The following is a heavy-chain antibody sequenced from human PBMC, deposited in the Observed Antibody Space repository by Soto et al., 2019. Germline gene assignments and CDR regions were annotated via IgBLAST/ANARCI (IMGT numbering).Heavy chain of an antibody. D-gene: IGHD3-16*01. V-gene: IGHV4-59*07. CDR1: GGSISTYY. CDR2: VYYNGFT. J-gene: IGHJ4*02. CDR3: ARVSYDLVYYFDF. Sequence: QVQLRESGPGLVKPSDTLSLICTVSGGSISTYYWSWIRQPPGKGLEWIASVYYNGFTNYNPSLIGRVTMSVDTFRNQFSLRLNSVTAADTAMYYCARVSYDLVYYFDFWGQGTLVTVSS.